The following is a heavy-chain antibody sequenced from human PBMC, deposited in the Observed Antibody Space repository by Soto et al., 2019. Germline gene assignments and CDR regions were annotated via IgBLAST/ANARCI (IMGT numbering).Heavy chain of an antibody. V-gene: IGHV5-51*01. D-gene: IGHD6-6*01. Sequence: GESLKISCKGSGYSFTSYWIGWVRQMPGKGLEWMGIIYPGDSDTRYSPSFQGRVTISADKSISTAYLQWSSLKASDTAMYYCARRQYSSSGYYYYGMDVWGQGTTVTVSS. CDR3: ARRQYSSSGYYYYGMDV. CDR1: GYSFTSYW. J-gene: IGHJ6*02. CDR2: IYPGDSDT.